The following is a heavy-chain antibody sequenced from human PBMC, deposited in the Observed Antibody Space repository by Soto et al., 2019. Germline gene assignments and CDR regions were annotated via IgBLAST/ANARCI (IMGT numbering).Heavy chain of an antibody. CDR2: VYGIQTT. V-gene: IGHV4-61*01. CDR3: ARRNSQGLVDF. D-gene: IGHD2-21*01. Sequence: SETLSLTCTVSGDSVSRGPHYWSWIRQPPGRRLEWLGYVYGIQTTNTNPSLAGRVTISKDPSKNQFSLRLTSVTAADTAIYYCARRNSQGLVDFWGRGTLVTVSS. CDR1: GDSVSRGPHY. J-gene: IGHJ4*02.